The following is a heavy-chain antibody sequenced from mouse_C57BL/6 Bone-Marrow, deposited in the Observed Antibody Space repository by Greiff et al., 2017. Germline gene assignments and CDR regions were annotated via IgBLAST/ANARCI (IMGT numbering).Heavy chain of an antibody. CDR3: GVFYYYGSSCGFFAY. D-gene: IGHD1-1*01. CDR2: IYPRSGNT. J-gene: IGHJ3*01. Sequence: VKLQESGAELARPGASVKLSCKASGYTFTSYGISWVKQRTGQGLEWIGEIYPRSGNTYYNEKFKGKATLTADKSSSTAYMGLRSLTSEDSAVYFCGVFYYYGSSCGFFAYWGQGTLVTVSA. V-gene: IGHV1-81*01. CDR1: GYTFTSYG.